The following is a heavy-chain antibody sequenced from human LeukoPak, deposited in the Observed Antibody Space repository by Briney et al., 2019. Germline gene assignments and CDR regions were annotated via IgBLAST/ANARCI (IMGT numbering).Heavy chain of an antibody. D-gene: IGHD1-26*01. V-gene: IGHV4-4*07. CDR3: ARDSGNYPYYFDY. J-gene: IGHJ4*02. Sequence: SETLSLTCTVSGDSISSYYWSWIRQPAGKGLEWIGRIYTSGSTNYNPSLKSRVTMSLDTSRNQFSLKLNSVTAADTAVYYCARDSGNYPYYFDYWGQGTLVTVSS. CDR1: GDSISSYY. CDR2: IYTSGST.